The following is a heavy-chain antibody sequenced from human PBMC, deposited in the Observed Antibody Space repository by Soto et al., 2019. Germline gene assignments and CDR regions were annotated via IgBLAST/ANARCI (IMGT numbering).Heavy chain of an antibody. D-gene: IGHD1-26*01. Sequence: GASVKVSCKASGYTFTSYGISWVRQAPGQGLEWMGWISAYNGNTNYAQKLQGRVTMTTDTSTSTAYMELRSLRSDDTAVYYCARRVGATTPKYYFDYWGQGTLVTVSS. J-gene: IGHJ4*02. CDR2: ISAYNGNT. V-gene: IGHV1-18*04. CDR3: ARRVGATTPKYYFDY. CDR1: GYTFTSYG.